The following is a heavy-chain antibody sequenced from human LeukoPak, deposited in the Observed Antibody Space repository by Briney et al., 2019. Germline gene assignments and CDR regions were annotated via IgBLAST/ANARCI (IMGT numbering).Heavy chain of an antibody. CDR2: MSRSGTST. CDR1: GFTFSSCA. D-gene: IGHD3-9*01. CDR3: AKSHVSTATGTGRYFDY. Sequence: GSLRLSCAASGFTFSSCAMSWVRQAPGKGLEWVSGMSRSGTSTYYADSVKGRFTVSRDNSKNTLYLHMNSLRAEDTAVYYCAKSHVSTATGTGRYFDYWGQGTLVTVSS. J-gene: IGHJ4*02. V-gene: IGHV3-23*01.